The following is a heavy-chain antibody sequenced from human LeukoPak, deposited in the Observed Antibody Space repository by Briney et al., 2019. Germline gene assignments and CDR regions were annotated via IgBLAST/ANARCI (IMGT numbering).Heavy chain of an antibody. D-gene: IGHD3-10*01. V-gene: IGHV4-4*07. CDR1: GGSINSYY. CDR2: VYTSGST. J-gene: IGHJ3*02. CDR3: AKPNGYGLVDI. Sequence: SETLSLTCTVSGGSINSYYWNWIRQPAGKGLEWIGRVYTSGSTYYNPSLRSRVTMSADTSKNQFSLTLTSVTAADTAVYFCAKPNGYGLVDIWGQGTMVTVSS.